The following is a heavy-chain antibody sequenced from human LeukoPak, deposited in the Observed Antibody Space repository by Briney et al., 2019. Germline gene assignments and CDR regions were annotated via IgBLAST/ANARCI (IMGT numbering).Heavy chain of an antibody. CDR2: VNSDGSRT. CDR3: ARGRGGGDPFDI. Sequence: GGSLRLSCAASGFTFSSYWIHWVRQAPGKGLVWVSRVNSDGSRTSYADSVKGRFTISRDNAKDSLYLQMNSLRVEDTAVYYCARGRGGGDPFDIWGQGTKVTVSS. CDR1: GFTFSSYW. V-gene: IGHV3-74*01. D-gene: IGHD3-16*01. J-gene: IGHJ3*02.